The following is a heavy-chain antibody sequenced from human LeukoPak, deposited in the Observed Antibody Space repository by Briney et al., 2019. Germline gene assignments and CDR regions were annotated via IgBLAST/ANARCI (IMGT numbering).Heavy chain of an antibody. CDR3: VRGFTNFDY. CDR1: GIPFGRPW. CDR2: INTDGGRT. J-gene: IGHJ4*02. V-gene: IGHV3-74*01. Sequence: GGSLRLSCAASGIPFGRPWPNWVRQPQGKGLVWVSHINTDGGRTSYADAVKGRFSISRDNAKNTVFLQMNSLGAEDTAVYYCVRGFTNFDYWGQGTLVTVPS.